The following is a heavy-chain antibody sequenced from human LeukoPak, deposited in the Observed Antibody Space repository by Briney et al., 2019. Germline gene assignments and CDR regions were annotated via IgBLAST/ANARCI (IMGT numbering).Heavy chain of an antibody. CDR3: AGGRRGSVRDSQGLDYFDY. J-gene: IGHJ4*02. CDR1: GYTFTSYD. Sequence: GASVKVSCKASGYTFTSYDINWVRQATGQGLEWMGWMNLNSGNTGYAQKFQGRVTMTMNTSISKDYMELRSLMSEAKAVYYCAGGRRGSVRDSQGLDYFDYWGQGTLVTVSS. D-gene: IGHD2-15*01. V-gene: IGHV1-8*01. CDR2: MNLNSGNT.